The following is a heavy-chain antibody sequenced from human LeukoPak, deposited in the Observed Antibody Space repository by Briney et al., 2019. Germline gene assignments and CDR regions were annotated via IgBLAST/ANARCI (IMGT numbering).Heavy chain of an antibody. D-gene: IGHD3-22*01. J-gene: IGHJ4*02. V-gene: IGHV4-59*01. CDR1: GGSISSYF. CDR3: ARRAYSSGYYFFDY. Sequence: PSETLSLTCTVSGGSISSYFWNCIRQPPGKGPEWIGCIYYSGSTNYNPSLKSRVTISIDTSKNQFSLKLSSVTAADTAVYYCARRAYSSGYYFFDYWGQGTLVTVSS. CDR2: IYYSGST.